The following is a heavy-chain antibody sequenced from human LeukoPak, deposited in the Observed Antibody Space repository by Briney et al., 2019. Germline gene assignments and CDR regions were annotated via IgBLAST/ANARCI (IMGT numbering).Heavy chain of an antibody. D-gene: IGHD3-10*01. CDR2: ISGGGST. V-gene: IGHV3-23*01. CDR1: GFTFSYYG. Sequence: GGSLRLSCAASGFTFSYYGMHWVRQAPGKGLEWVSSISGGGSTNYADSVKARFTISRDNSKGTLYLQMNSLRADDTAVYYCVKGGAYGSGSYCDYWGQGTLVTVSS. CDR3: VKGGAYGSGSYCDY. J-gene: IGHJ4*02.